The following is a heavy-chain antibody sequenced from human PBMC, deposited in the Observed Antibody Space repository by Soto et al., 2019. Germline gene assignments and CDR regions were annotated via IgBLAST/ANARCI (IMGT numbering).Heavy chain of an antibody. J-gene: IGHJ5*02. V-gene: IGHV1-24*01. CDR2: FDPEDGET. D-gene: IGHD2-15*01. CDR3: ATLGYCSGGSFYSGNWFDP. Sequence: ASVKVSCKVSGYTLTELSMHWVRQAPGKGLEWMGGFDPEDGETIYAQKFQGRVTMTEDTSTDTAYMELSSLRSEDTAVYYCATLGYCSGGSFYSGNWFDPWGQGTLVTVSS. CDR1: GYTLTELS.